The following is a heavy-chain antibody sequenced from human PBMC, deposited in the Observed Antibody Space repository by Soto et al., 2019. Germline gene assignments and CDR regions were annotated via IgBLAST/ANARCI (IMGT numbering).Heavy chain of an antibody. Sequence: PMRSLRLSCAASGFSFTNFAMSWVRQAPGKGLEWVAGIGASGDITWYADSVKGRLSISRDNSKNTLYLQLNSLRFEDTAVYYCAKDDFTDRGDDYFDYWGPGTLVTVSS. CDR2: IGASGDIT. CDR1: GFSFTNFA. V-gene: IGHV3-23*01. J-gene: IGHJ4*02. CDR3: AKDDFTDRGDDYFDY. D-gene: IGHD2-21*02.